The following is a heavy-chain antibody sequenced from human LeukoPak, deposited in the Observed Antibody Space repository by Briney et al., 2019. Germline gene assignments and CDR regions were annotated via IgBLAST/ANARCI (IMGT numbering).Heavy chain of an antibody. D-gene: IGHD2-15*01. J-gene: IGHJ5*02. CDR3: ARDLSCSGGSCYSEGVNWFDP. CDR1: GFTINNNY. Sequence: GGSLRLSCAASGFTINNNYMNWVRLAPGKGLEWVSVIYRGGRTNYSDSVRGRFIMSRDNSKNTIYLQMNSLRVEDTAVYYRARDLSCSGGSCYSEGVNWFDPWGQGTQVTVFS. V-gene: IGHV3-66*01. CDR2: IYRGGRT.